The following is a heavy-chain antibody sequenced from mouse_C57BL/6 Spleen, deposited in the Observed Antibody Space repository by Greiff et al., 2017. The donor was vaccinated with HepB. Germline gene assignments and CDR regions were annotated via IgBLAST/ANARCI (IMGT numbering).Heavy chain of an antibody. CDR1: GYTFTNYW. D-gene: IGHD2-5*01. J-gene: IGHJ4*01. CDR2: IYPGGGYT. V-gene: IGHV1-63*01. Sequence: VQLQQSGAELVRPGTSVKMSCKASGYTFTNYWIGWAKQRPGHGLEWIGDIYPGGGYTNYNEKFKGKATLTADKSSSTAYMQFSSLTSEDSAIYYCARRGYSNYAAMDYWGQGTSVTVSS. CDR3: ARRGYSNYAAMDY.